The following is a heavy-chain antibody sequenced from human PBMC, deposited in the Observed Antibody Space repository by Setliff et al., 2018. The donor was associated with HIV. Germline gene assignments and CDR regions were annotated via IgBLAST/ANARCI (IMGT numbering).Heavy chain of an antibody. D-gene: IGHD3-10*01. J-gene: IGHJ5*02. CDR2: IYYSGST. CDR3: ARDAVSSKDWFDP. Sequence: SETLSLTCTVSGGSISSTVYYWGWIRQPPGKGLEWIGSIYYSGSTYYNPSLESRITISMDTSKNQFSLKLRSVTAADTAMYYCARDAVSSKDWFDPWGPGILVTVSS. V-gene: IGHV4-39*02. CDR1: GGSISSTVYY.